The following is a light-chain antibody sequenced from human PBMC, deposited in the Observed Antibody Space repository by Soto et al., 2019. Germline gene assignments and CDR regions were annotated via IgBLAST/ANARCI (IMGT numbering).Light chain of an antibody. CDR2: DAS. Sequence: EIVLTQSPATLSLSPEERATLSCRASQSVSSYLAWYQQKPGQAPRLLIYDASNRATGIPARFSGSGSGTDFTLTICSLESEDFAVYYCQQRSNWHVFGPGTKVDIK. V-gene: IGKV3-11*01. J-gene: IGKJ3*01. CDR1: QSVSSY. CDR3: QQRSNWHV.